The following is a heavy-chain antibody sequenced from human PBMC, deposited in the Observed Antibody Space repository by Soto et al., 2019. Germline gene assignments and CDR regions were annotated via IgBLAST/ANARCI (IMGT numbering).Heavy chain of an antibody. V-gene: IGHV1-8*01. D-gene: IGHD1-20*01. CDR1: RYTFTSYD. J-gene: IGHJ4*02. CDR2: MNPNSGNT. CDR3: ARGQNNWNPHNFDS. Sequence: QVQLVQSGAEVKKPGASVKVSCKASRYTFTSYDINWVRQASGQGLEWMGWMNPNSGNTGSAQKFQGRVTMTRNTSKSTAYMELRSLRSEDTAVDYCARGQNNWNPHNFDSWGQGTLVTVSS.